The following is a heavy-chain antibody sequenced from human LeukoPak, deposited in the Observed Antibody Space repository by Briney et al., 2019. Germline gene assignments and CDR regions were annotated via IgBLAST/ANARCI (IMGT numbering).Heavy chain of an antibody. D-gene: IGHD4-23*01. CDR2: IYYSGST. J-gene: IGHJ4*02. Sequence: SETLPLTCTVSGYSISSGYYWGWIRRPPGKGLEWIGYIYYSGSTNYNPSLKSRVTISVDTSKNQFSLKLSSVTAADTAVYYCARGGGNFPYFDYWGQGTLVTVSS. CDR1: GYSISSGYY. V-gene: IGHV4-61*01. CDR3: ARGGGNFPYFDY.